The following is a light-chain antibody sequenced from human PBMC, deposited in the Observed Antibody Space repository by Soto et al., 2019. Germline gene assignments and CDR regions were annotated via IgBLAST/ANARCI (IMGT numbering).Light chain of an antibody. CDR1: ETIRSNY. V-gene: IGKV3-20*01. CDR3: QQYGSSPPYT. CDR2: GAS. J-gene: IGKJ3*01. Sequence: EIVLTQYPGTLSSSPGEGVTLSCRASETIRSNYLAWYQKKPGQAPRLLIFGASTRATGIPDKFSGSGSGTDFTLTISSLEPEDFAEYYCQQYGSSPPYTFGPGT.